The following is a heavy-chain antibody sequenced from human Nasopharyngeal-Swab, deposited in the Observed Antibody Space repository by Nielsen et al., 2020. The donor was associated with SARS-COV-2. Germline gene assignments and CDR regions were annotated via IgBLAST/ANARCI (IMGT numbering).Heavy chain of an antibody. V-gene: IGHV1-24*01. CDR1: GYTLTELS. CDR3: ATGINSGSYNLYYYGMDV. Sequence: ASVKVSCKVSGYTLTELSMHWVRQAPGKGLEWMGGFDPEDGETIYAQKFQGRVTMTEDTSTDTAYMELSSLRSEDTAAYYCATGINSGSYNLYYYGMDVWGQGTTVTVSS. J-gene: IGHJ6*02. CDR2: FDPEDGET. D-gene: IGHD1-26*01.